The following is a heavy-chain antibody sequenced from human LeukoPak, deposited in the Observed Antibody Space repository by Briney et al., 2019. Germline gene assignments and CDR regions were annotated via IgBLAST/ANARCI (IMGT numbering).Heavy chain of an antibody. CDR1: GGSISGSGYY. CDR3: ARLIAAAGTDYYYGMDV. CDR2: IYYTGST. Sequence: SETLSLTCSVSGGSISGSGYYWAWIRQPPGKGLEWIGSIYYTGSTHYNSSLKSRVTMSVDTSKNQFSLKLSSVTAADTAVYYCARLIAAAGTDYYYGMDVWGQGTTVTVSS. D-gene: IGHD6-13*01. J-gene: IGHJ6*02. V-gene: IGHV4-39*01.